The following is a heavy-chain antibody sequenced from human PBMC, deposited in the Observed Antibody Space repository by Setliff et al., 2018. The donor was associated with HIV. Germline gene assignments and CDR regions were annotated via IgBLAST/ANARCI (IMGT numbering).Heavy chain of an antibody. CDR1: GYTFTSYG. J-gene: IGHJ4*02. V-gene: IGHV1-18*01. CDR2: ISGYNGKT. CDR3: ARNFYDSSGYRYDY. D-gene: IGHD3-22*01. Sequence: GASVQVSCKPSGYTFTSYGINWVRQSPGQGLEWMGWISGYNGKTNYAQKFQGRVTMTTDTSTSTAYMELRSLRSDDTAVDYCARNFYDSSGYRYDYWGQGTLVTVSS.